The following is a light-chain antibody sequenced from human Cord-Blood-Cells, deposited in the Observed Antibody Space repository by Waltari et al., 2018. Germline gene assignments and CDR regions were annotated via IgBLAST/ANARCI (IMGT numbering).Light chain of an antibody. V-gene: IGKV1-5*03. J-gene: IGKJ4*01. CDR3: QQYNSYSLT. Sequence: DIQITQSPYTLSASVGHRVTITCRASQSISSWLALYQQKPVKAPKLLIYKASSLESGVPSRFSGSGSGTEFTLTISSLQPDDFATYYCQQYNSYSLTFGGGTKVEIK. CDR1: QSISSW. CDR2: KAS.